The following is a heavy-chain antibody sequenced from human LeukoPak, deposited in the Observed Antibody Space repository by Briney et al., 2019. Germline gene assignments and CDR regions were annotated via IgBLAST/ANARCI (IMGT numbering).Heavy chain of an antibody. D-gene: IGHD1-1*01. V-gene: IGHV4-31*03. CDR1: GGSISNGDHY. Sequence: PSETLSLTCTVSGGSISNGDHYWSWIRQHPGKGLEWIGYIYYSGSTYYNPSLKSRVTISVDTSKNQFSLKLSSVTAADTAVYYCARDVESDAFDIWGQGTMVTVSS. J-gene: IGHJ3*02. CDR2: IYYSGST. CDR3: ARDVESDAFDI.